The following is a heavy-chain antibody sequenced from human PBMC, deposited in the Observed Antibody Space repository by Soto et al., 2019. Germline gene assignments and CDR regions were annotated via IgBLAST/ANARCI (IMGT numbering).Heavy chain of an antibody. V-gene: IGHV3-74*01. D-gene: IGHD5-12*01. J-gene: IGHJ4*02. CDR2: INTDGGTT. Sequence: GGSLRLSCAASGFALGNYWMHWVRQAPGKGLVWVSHINTDGGTTYADSVKGRFTISRDNAKNTMYLQMNSLRAEDTAVYYCARDGAATIELDFWGQGTLVTVSS. CDR1: GFALGNYW. CDR3: ARDGAATIELDF.